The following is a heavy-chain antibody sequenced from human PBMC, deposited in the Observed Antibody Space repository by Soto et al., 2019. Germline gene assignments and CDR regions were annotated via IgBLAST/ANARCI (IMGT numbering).Heavy chain of an antibody. D-gene: IGHD2-2*01. V-gene: IGHV3-23*01. CDR2: ISGSGGST. Sequence: GGSLRLSCAASGFTFSSYAMSWVRQAPGKGLEWVSAISGSGGSTYYADSVKGRFTISRDNSKNTLYLQMNSLRAEDTDVYYCAKSLSASDYYYYGMDVWGQGTTVTVSS. CDR3: AKSLSASDYYYYGMDV. CDR1: GFTFSSYA. J-gene: IGHJ6*02.